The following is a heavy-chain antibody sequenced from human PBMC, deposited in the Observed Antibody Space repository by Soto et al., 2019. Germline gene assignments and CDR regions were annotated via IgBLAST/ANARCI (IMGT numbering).Heavy chain of an antibody. CDR2: INPSGGST. V-gene: IGHV1-46*01. Sequence: ASVKVSCKASGYTFTSYDINWVRQATGQGLEWMGIINPSGGSTSYAQKFQGRVTMTRDTSTSTVYMELSSLRSEDTAVYYCARAGEYCSGGSCYSLDYWGQGTLVTVSS. J-gene: IGHJ4*02. CDR1: GYTFTSYD. CDR3: ARAGEYCSGGSCYSLDY. D-gene: IGHD2-15*01.